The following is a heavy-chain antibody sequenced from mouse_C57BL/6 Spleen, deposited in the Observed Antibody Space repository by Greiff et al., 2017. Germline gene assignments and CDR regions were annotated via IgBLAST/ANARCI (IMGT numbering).Heavy chain of an antibody. CDR3: ARGGTQGSSPLAY. V-gene: IGHV1-52*01. CDR2: IDPSDSET. Sequence: QVQLQQPGAELVRPGSSVKLSCKASGYTFTSYWMHWVKQRPIQGLEWIGNIDPSDSETHYNQKFKDKATLTVDKSSSTAYMQLSSLTSEDSAVYYCARGGTQGSSPLAYWGQGTLVTVSA. J-gene: IGHJ3*01. D-gene: IGHD1-1*01. CDR1: GYTFTSYW.